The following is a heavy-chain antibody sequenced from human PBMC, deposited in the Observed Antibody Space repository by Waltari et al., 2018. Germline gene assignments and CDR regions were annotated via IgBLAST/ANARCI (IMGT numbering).Heavy chain of an antibody. J-gene: IGHJ4*02. CDR3: ARARGIAAAGADY. CDR2: LYPGNPDT. Sequence: EVQLVQSGAEVKKPGESLKISCKGSGYSFTSYWIGWVRQMPGKGLEWMGDLYPGNPDTRYSPSCQGQVTISAEKSISTAYLQWSSLKASDTAMYYCARARGIAAAGADYWGQGTLVTVSS. D-gene: IGHD6-13*01. CDR1: GYSFTSYW. V-gene: IGHV5-51*03.